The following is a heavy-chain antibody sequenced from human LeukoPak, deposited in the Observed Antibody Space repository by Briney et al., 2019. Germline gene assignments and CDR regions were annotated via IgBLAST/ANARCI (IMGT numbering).Heavy chain of an antibody. Sequence: GGSLRLSCAASGFTFSSYSMNWVRQAPGKGLEWVSSISSSSSYIYYADSVKGRFTISRDNAKNSQYLQMNSLRAEDTAVYYCARDLWFGELQADYWGQGTLVTVSS. V-gene: IGHV3-21*01. CDR1: GFTFSSYS. CDR3: ARDLWFGELQADY. D-gene: IGHD3-10*01. CDR2: ISSSSSYI. J-gene: IGHJ4*02.